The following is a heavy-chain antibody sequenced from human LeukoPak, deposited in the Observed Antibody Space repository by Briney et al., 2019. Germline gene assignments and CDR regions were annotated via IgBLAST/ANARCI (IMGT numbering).Heavy chain of an antibody. CDR3: ARGPDDFVVVPLDF. J-gene: IGHJ4*02. CDR2: INESGNT. Sequence: SETLSLTCAVYGGSFSGYYWSWIRQPPGKGLEWIGEINESGNTNYNPSLKSRVTISVDTSKSQFSLKLSSVTAADTAVYYCARGPDDFVVVPLDFWGQGTLVTVSS. V-gene: IGHV4-34*01. CDR1: GGSFSGYY. D-gene: IGHD2-2*01.